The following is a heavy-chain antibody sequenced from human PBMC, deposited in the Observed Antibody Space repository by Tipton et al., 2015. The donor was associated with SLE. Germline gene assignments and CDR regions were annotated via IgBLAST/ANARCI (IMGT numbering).Heavy chain of an antibody. CDR1: GFTFSSSA. D-gene: IGHD4-17*01. CDR2: IFYDGSIT. V-gene: IGHV3-30*04. J-gene: IGHJ4*02. CDR3: ARDGSLYGDYFDY. Sequence: SLRLSCTASGFTFSSSAMHWVRQAPGKGLEWVALIFYDGSITYYADSVKGRFTISRESSKNTVHLEMNSLRSEDTAVYYCARDGSLYGDYFDYWGQGTLVTVSS.